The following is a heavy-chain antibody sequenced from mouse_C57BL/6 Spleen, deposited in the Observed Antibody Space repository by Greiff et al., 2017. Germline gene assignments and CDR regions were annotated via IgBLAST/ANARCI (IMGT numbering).Heavy chain of an antibody. Sequence: QVQLQQPGAELVKPGASVKLSCKASGYTFTSYWMHWVKQRPGQGLEWIGMITPNSGSTNYNEKFKSKATLTVDKSSSTAYMQLSSLTSEDSAVYYCARGGLRYYAMDYWGQGTSVTVSS. V-gene: IGHV1-64*01. D-gene: IGHD2-2*01. CDR2: ITPNSGST. CDR3: ARGGLRYYAMDY. CDR1: GYTFTSYW. J-gene: IGHJ4*01.